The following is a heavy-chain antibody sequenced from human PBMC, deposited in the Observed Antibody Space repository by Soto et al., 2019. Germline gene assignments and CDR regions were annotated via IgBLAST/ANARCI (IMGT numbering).Heavy chain of an antibody. CDR3: AQLIPKRTYYYDSSDPNRDY. D-gene: IGHD3-22*01. CDR2: IIPILGIA. V-gene: IGHV1-69*02. Sequence: QVQLVQSGAEVKKPGSSVKVSCKASGGTFSSYTISWVRQAPGQGLEWMGRIIPILGIANYAQKFQGRVTITADKSTSTAYMELSSLRSEDTAVYYCAQLIPKRTYYYDSSDPNRDYWGQGTLVTVSS. CDR1: GGTFSSYT. J-gene: IGHJ4*02.